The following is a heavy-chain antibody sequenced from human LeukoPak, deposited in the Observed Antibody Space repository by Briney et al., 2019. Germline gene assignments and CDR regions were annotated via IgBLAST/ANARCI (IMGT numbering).Heavy chain of an antibody. J-gene: IGHJ4*02. Sequence: PGGSLTLSCAASGFTFSSYAMSWVRQAPGKGLEWVSAISGSGGSTYYADSVKGRFTISRDDSKNTLYLQMNSLRAEDTAVYYCARSDMYYDFWSGSPDYWGQGTLVTVSS. V-gene: IGHV3-23*01. CDR1: GFTFSSYA. CDR2: ISGSGGST. CDR3: ARSDMYYDFWSGSPDY. D-gene: IGHD3-3*01.